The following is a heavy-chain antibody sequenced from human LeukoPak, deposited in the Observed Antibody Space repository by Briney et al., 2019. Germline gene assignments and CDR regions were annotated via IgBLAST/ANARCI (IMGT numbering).Heavy chain of an antibody. J-gene: IGHJ4*02. CDR1: GYTFNSYD. V-gene: IGHV1-18*01. D-gene: IGHD3-10*01. CDR2: ISAYNGNT. Sequence: GASVKVSCKASGYTFNSYDITWVRQAPGQGLEWMGWISAYNGNTNYAQKVQGRVTMTTDTSTSTAYTELRSLRSDDTAVYYCARVSHYYGSEIEYWGQGTLVTVSS. CDR3: ARVSHYYGSEIEY.